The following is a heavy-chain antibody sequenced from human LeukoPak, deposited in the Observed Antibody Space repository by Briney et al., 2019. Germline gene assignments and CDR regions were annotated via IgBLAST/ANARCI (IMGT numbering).Heavy chain of an antibody. Sequence: GGSLRLSCAASGFTFDDYAMRWVRHAPGKGLEWVSLISWDGGSTYYADSVTRRFTISRDNSKNSLYLQMSSLRAEDTALYYCAQWGGSGSYFLDYWGQGTLVTVSS. D-gene: IGHD3-10*01. CDR3: AQWGGSGSYFLDY. J-gene: IGHJ4*02. CDR1: GFTFDDYA. CDR2: ISWDGGST. V-gene: IGHV3-43D*03.